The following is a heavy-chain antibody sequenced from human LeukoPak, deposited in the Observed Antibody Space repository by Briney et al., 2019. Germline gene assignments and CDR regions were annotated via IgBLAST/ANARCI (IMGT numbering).Heavy chain of an antibody. D-gene: IGHD3-10*01. Sequence: SETLSLTCAVYGGSFSGYYWSWIRQPPGKGLEWIGEINHSGSTNYNPSLESRVTISVDTSKNQFSLKLSSVTAADTAVYYCARGRRGYGSGSYYKSYNWFDPWGQGTLVTVSS. CDR3: ARGRRGYGSGSYYKSYNWFDP. CDR2: INHSGST. J-gene: IGHJ5*02. V-gene: IGHV4-34*01. CDR1: GGSFSGYY.